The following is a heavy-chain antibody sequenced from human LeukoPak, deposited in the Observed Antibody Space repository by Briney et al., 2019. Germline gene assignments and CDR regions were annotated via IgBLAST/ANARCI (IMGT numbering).Heavy chain of an antibody. CDR3: ARDLASCAGDCYSDGFDY. Sequence: SETLSLTCTVSGYSISSGYYWGWIRQSPGKGLERIGSIYHGGSTYYNPSLRSRVIVSVDTSKNHFSLKMSSVTAADTAVYYCARDLASCAGDCYSDGFDYWGQGTLVTVSS. V-gene: IGHV4-38-2*02. CDR1: GYSISSGYY. D-gene: IGHD2-21*02. CDR2: IYHGGST. J-gene: IGHJ4*02.